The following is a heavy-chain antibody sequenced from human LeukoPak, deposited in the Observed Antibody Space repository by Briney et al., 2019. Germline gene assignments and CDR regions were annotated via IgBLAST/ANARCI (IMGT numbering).Heavy chain of an antibody. CDR3: ARDWVPGIAAANWFDP. Sequence: KPGGSLRLSCAASGFTCSGYGIHWVRQAPGKGLEWVSSISSSSSYIYYADSVKGRFTISRDNAKNSLYLQMNSLRAEGTAVYYCARDWVPGIAAANWFDPWGQGTLVTVSS. J-gene: IGHJ5*02. D-gene: IGHD6-13*01. CDR2: ISSSSSYI. V-gene: IGHV3-21*01. CDR1: GFTCSGYG.